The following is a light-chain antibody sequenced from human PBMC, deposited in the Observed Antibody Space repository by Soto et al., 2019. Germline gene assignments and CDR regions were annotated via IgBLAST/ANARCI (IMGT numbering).Light chain of an antibody. CDR2: EVS. V-gene: IGLV2-14*01. CDR1: SSDVGGYNY. CDR3: SSYTSSSPYV. Sequence: QSALTQPASVSGSPGQSLTISCTGTSSDVGGYNYVSWYQQHPGKAPKLMIYEVSNRPSGVSNRFSGSKSGNTASLTISGLQAEDEADYYCSSYTSSSPYVFGTGTKATVL. J-gene: IGLJ1*01.